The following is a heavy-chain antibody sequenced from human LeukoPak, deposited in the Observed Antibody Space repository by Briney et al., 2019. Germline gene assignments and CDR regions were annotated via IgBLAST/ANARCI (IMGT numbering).Heavy chain of an antibody. CDR2: IWHDGSNK. Sequence: GGSLRLSCAASGXIFSNYGMHWVRQAPGKGLEWVAFIWHDGSNKYYADSVKGRFTISRDNSKNTLYVQMNSLRAEDTAIYYCARDRTSRENDEKFDYWGQGSLVTVSS. CDR1: GXIFSNYG. J-gene: IGHJ4*02. D-gene: IGHD2-2*01. V-gene: IGHV3-33*08. CDR3: ARDRTSRENDEKFDY.